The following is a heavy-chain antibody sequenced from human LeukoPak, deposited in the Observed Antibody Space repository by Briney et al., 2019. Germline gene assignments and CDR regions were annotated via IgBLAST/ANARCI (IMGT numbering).Heavy chain of an antibody. CDR1: GDSMSGYY. V-gene: IGHV4-59*08. Sequence: SESLSLTCSVSGDSMSGYYWCWIRQPPGKGRGWVGYIYYSGATRYNPSLMSRVTISPHTSKNHFSLKLFSVTAADTAVYYCARHDHYPGFGRGFVPWGQGFLVTVTS. D-gene: IGHD3-10*01. J-gene: IGHJ5*02. CDR2: IYYSGAT. CDR3: ARHDHYPGFGRGFVP.